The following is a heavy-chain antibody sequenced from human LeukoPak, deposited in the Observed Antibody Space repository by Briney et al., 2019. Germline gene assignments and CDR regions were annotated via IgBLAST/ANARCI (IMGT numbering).Heavy chain of an antibody. CDR2: IYHSGST. V-gene: IGHV4-39*01. Sequence: SETLSLTCTVSGGSISSSFYYWGWIRQPPGKGLEWIGSIYHSGSTYYNPSLKSRVTISVDTSRNQFSLNLSSVTAADTAVYYCAKRIYATSGYREWGQGTLVTVSS. D-gene: IGHD3-22*01. J-gene: IGHJ4*02. CDR1: GGSISSSFYY. CDR3: AKRIYATSGYRE.